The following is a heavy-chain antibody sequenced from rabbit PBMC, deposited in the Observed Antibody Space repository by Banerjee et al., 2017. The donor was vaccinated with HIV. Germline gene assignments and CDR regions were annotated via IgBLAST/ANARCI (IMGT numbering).Heavy chain of an antibody. CDR1: GFSFSSSYY. CDR3: ARDDVNTYYSFNL. Sequence: QSLEESGGDLVKPGASLTLTCTASGFSFSSSYYMCWVRQAPGKGLEWIACIYTGSSGSTYYPSWAKGRFTISRTSSTTVTLQMTSLTAADTATYFCARDDVNTYYSFNLWGQGTLVTVS. J-gene: IGHJ4*01. D-gene: IGHD1-1*01. V-gene: IGHV1S40*01. CDR2: IYTGSSGST.